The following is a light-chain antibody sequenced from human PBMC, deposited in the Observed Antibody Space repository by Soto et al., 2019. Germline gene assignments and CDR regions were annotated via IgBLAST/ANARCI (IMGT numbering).Light chain of an antibody. CDR1: SSDIDGYDY. Sequence: QSALTQPASVSGSPGQSITMSCTGASSDIDGYDYVSWYQHHPGEAPKLLIYDVTNRPSGVSNRFSASQSGNTASLTISGRQAEDEADYYCSSDTSRNTVVFGSGTKLTVL. CDR2: DVT. J-gene: IGLJ2*01. CDR3: SSDTSRNTVV. V-gene: IGLV2-14*01.